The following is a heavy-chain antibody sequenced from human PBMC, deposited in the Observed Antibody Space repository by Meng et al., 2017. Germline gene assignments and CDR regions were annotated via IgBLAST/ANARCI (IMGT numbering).Heavy chain of an antibody. Sequence: LKEWGAGLLKPSVTLSRTCAVYGGSFSGYDWSWIRQPPGKGLEWIGEINHSGSTNYNPSLKSRVTISVDTSKNQFSLKLSSVTAADTAVYYCARDYHNWNPKINWFDPWGQGTLVTVSS. CDR1: GGSFSGYD. CDR2: INHSGST. J-gene: IGHJ5*02. D-gene: IGHD1-20*01. CDR3: ARDYHNWNPKINWFDP. V-gene: IGHV4-34*01.